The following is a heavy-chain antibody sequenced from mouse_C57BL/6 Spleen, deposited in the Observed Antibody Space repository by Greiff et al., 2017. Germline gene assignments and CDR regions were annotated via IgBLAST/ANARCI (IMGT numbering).Heavy chain of an antibody. J-gene: IGHJ2*01. CDR1: GYAFTNYL. CDR3: ARGYYGFDY. Sequence: QVQLKQSGAELVRPGTSVKVSCKASGYAFTNYLIEWVKQRPGKGLEWIGVINPGSGGTNYNEKFKGKAKLTADKSSSTAYMQLRSLTSEDSAVYFCARGYYGFDYWGQGTTLTVSS. V-gene: IGHV1-54*01. CDR2: INPGSGGT. D-gene: IGHD1-1*01.